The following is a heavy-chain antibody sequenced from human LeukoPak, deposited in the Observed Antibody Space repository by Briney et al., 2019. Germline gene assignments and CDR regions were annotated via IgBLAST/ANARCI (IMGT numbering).Heavy chain of an antibody. CDR1: GYTFTSYG. CDR3: ARASGGSSSCHGGY. D-gene: IGHD6-13*01. CDR2: ISAYNGNT. J-gene: IGHJ4*02. Sequence: ASVKVSCKASGYTFTSYGISWVRQAPGQGLEWMGWISAYNGNTNYAQKLQGRVTMTTDTSTSTTYMELRSLRSDDTAVYYCARASGGSSSCHGGYWGQGTLVTVSS. V-gene: IGHV1-18*01.